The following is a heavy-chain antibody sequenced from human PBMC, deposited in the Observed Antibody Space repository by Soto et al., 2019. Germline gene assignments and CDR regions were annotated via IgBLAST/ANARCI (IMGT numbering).Heavy chain of an antibody. D-gene: IGHD1-1*01. Sequence: GASVKVSCKASGGTFNTYAISWVRQAPGQGLEWMGGIIPIFNTPNYAQRFQGRVTITADESTSTAYMELSSLRSEDTALYYCARDKTGTNYYNGLDVWGLGTTVTVSS. J-gene: IGHJ6*02. V-gene: IGHV1-69*13. CDR1: GGTFNTYA. CDR2: IIPIFNTP. CDR3: ARDKTGTNYYNGLDV.